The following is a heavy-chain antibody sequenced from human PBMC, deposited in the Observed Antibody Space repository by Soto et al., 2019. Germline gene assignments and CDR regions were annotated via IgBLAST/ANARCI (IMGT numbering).Heavy chain of an antibody. V-gene: IGHV3-30*18. J-gene: IGHJ6*01. Sequence: GGSLRISCAACVFTFSSYGMPWVRQAPGKGLDSVAVISYDGSNKYYADSVKGRFTISRDNSKNTLYLQMNSLRAEDTAVYYCAKDAVPAIRFFWYYYYGMDVWGQGTTVTVSS. D-gene: IGHD2-21*02. CDR3: AKDAVPAIRFFWYYYYGMDV. CDR2: ISYDGSNK. CDR1: VFTFSSYG.